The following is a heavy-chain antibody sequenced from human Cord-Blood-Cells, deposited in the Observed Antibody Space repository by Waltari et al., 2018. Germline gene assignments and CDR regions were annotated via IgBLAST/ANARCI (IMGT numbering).Heavy chain of an antibody. J-gene: IGHJ3*02. D-gene: IGHD3-22*01. CDR1: GYTFTSYG. CDR3: AREVATGYYDSSGYYHDAFDI. Sequence: QVQLVQSGAEVKKPGASVKVSCKASGYTFTSYGISWERQAPGQGLEWMGWISTYNGNTNYAQKLQGRVTMTTDTSTSKAYMELRSLRSDDTAVYYCAREVATGYYDSSGYYHDAFDIWGQGTMVTVSS. V-gene: IGHV1-18*01. CDR2: ISTYNGNT.